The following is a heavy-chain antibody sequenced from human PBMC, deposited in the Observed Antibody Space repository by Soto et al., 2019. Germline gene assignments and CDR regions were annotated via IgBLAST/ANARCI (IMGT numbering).Heavy chain of an antibody. CDR3: AKDQTYYGWSAVWDV. V-gene: IGHV3-30*18. Sequence: QVQLVESGGDAVQPGRSLRLSCTASGFSFTAYGMHWVRQAPGKGLEWVALISSDGTNKQYIDSVRGRFFVSRDNSMNTLYLQMDNLRGGDTAVYYCAKDQTYYGWSAVWDVW. CDR2: ISSDGTNK. D-gene: IGHD3-3*01. CDR1: GFSFTAYG. J-gene: IGHJ6*01.